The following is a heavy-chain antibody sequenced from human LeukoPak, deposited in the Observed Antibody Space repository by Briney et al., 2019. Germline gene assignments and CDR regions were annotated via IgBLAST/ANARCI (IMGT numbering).Heavy chain of an antibody. V-gene: IGHV4-34*01. CDR1: GGSFGGYY. J-gene: IGHJ4*02. Sequence: SETLSLTCAVYGGSFGGYYWSWIRQPPGKGLEWIGEINHSGSTNYNPSLKSRVTISVDTSKNQFSLKLSSVTAADTAVYYCARVIGGGNLWALYFDYWGQGTLVTVSS. CDR2: INHSGST. D-gene: IGHD4-23*01. CDR3: ARVIGGGNLWALYFDY.